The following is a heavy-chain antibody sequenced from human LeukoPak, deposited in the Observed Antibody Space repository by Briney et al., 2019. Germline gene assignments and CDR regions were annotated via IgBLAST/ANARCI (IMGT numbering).Heavy chain of an antibody. CDR2: IKGDGVST. D-gene: IGHD3-3*01. CDR3: AKDHYWSIDY. V-gene: IGHV3-74*01. Sequence: GGSLRLSCAASGFDFSSNWMHWVRHAPGQGLVWVSRIKGDGVSTNYADSVKGRFTISRDIAKNTLYLQMNSLRAEDTGVYYCAKDHYWSIDYWGRGTLVTVSS. J-gene: IGHJ4*02. CDR1: GFDFSSNW.